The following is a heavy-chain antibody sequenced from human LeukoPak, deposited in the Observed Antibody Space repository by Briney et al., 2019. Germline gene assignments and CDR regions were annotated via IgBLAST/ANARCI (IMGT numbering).Heavy chain of an antibody. Sequence: ASVKVSCKASGYTLTSYDINWVRQPTAPGLEWVGWMNPKSATTGYAQKFQCRVTMTRNTSISTGYMELRRLRSEDTVVYCCARVAVAGRYYFDYWGQGTLVTVSS. CDR2: MNPKSATT. D-gene: IGHD6-19*01. V-gene: IGHV1-8*01. CDR1: GYTLTSYD. J-gene: IGHJ4*02. CDR3: ARVAVAGRYYFDY.